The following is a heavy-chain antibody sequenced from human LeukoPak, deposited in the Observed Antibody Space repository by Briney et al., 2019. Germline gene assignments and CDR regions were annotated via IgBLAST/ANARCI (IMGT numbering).Heavy chain of an antibody. D-gene: IGHD3-9*01. CDR3: ARQNKYYGILTGYSKWVFDY. CDR2: INHSGST. V-gene: IGHV4-34*01. J-gene: IGHJ4*02. CDR1: GGSFSGYY. Sequence: SETLSLTCAVYGGSFSGYYWSWIRQPPGKGLEWIGEINHSGSTNYNPSLKSRVTISVDTSKNQFSLKLSSVTAADTAVYYCARQNKYYGILTGYSKWVFDYWGQGALVTVSS.